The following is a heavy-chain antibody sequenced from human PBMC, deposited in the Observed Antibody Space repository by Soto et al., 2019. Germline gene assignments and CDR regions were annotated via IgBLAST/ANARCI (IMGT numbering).Heavy chain of an antibody. V-gene: IGHV3-23*01. CDR1: GFTFSNCA. Sequence: EVQVWESGGDLVQPGGSLRLSCEASGFTFSNCAMSWVRQAPGKGLEWVSGISGTGRSTFYADSVKDRFTISRDNSKNTVYLQMTSLRAXXXXXXXXXKGNTSGWY. D-gene: IGHD6-19*01. CDR2: ISGTGRST. J-gene: IGHJ2*01. CDR3: XKGNTSGWY.